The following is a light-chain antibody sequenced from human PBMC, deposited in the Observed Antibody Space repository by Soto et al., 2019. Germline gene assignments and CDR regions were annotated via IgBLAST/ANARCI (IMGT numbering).Light chain of an antibody. CDR3: QQYNNWPPVWA. CDR2: GAS. CDR1: HSITSTY. Sequence: EIVFTQSPPTLSLSPGERVTLSCAATHSITSTYIAWYQHKPGLAPRLLVYGASRRATGIPDRFSGSGSGTDFTLTISSLQSEDFAVYYCQQYNNWPPVWAFGQGTKVDIK. J-gene: IGKJ1*01. V-gene: IGKV3D-20*01.